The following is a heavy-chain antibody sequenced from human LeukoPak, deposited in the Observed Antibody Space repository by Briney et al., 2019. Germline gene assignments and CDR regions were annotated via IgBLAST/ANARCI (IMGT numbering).Heavy chain of an antibody. J-gene: IGHJ4*02. V-gene: IGHV4-34*01. D-gene: IGHD3-22*01. CDR3: ARGRRDYYASSGPFDY. CDR2: INHSGST. CDR1: GGSFSGYY. Sequence: PSETLSLTCAVYGGSFSGYYWSWIRQPPGKGLEWIGEINHSGSTNYNPSLKSRVTISVDTSKNQFSLKLSSVTAADTAVYYCARGRRDYYASSGPFDYWGQGTLVTVSS.